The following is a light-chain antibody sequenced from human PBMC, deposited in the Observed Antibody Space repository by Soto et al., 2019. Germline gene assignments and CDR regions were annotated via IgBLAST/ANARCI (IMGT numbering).Light chain of an antibody. V-gene: IGLV2-11*01. J-gene: IGLJ2*01. CDR1: SSDVGGYNY. CDR2: DVS. Sequence: QSALAQPRSVSGSPGQSVTISCTGTSSDVGGYNYVSWYQQHPGKAPKLMIYDVSKRPSGVPDRFSGSKSGNTASLTISGLQXEDEADYYCCSYAGSYTPHVVFGGGTKVTVL. CDR3: CSYAGSYTPHVV.